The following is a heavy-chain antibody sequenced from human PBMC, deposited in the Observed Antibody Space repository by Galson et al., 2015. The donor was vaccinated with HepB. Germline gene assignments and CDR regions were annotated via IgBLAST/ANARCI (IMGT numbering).Heavy chain of an antibody. CDR1: GFSLRTSGVG. CDR2: IYWGDGK. V-gene: IGHV2-5*02. J-gene: IGHJ4*02. Sequence: PALVKPTQTLTLTCTFSGFSLRTSGVGVGWIRQPPGKALEWLALIYWGDGKRYSPSLKSRLTITKDTSKNQVVLTMTNLDPVDTATHYCAHSQYYLRSFDYWGQGTLVTVSS. D-gene: IGHD3-10*01. CDR3: AHSQYYLRSFDY.